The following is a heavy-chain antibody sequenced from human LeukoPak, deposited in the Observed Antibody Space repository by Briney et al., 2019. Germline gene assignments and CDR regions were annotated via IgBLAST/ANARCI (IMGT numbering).Heavy chain of an antibody. J-gene: IGHJ4*02. Sequence: GGSLRLSCAASGLTFSSYSMNWVRQAPGKGLEWVSSISSSSSYIYYADSVKGRFTISRDNAKNSLYLQMNSLRAEDTAVYYCARVGLLYYYDSSGYYYSDYWGQGTLVTVSS. CDR2: ISSSSSYI. V-gene: IGHV3-21*01. CDR1: GLTFSSYS. CDR3: ARVGLLYYYDSSGYYYSDY. D-gene: IGHD3-22*01.